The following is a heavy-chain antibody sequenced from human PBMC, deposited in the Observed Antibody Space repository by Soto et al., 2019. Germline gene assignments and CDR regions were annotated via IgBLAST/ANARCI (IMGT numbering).Heavy chain of an antibody. CDR2: INHSGST. Sequence: SETLSLTCAVYGGSFSGYYWSWIRQPPGKGLEWIGEINHSGSTNYNPSLKSRVTISVDTSKNQFSLKLSSVTAADTAVYYCASGSHGTFGGVIAPLGDYYGMDVWGQGTTVTV. CDR1: GGSFSGYY. D-gene: IGHD3-16*02. CDR3: ASGSHGTFGGVIAPLGDYYGMDV. J-gene: IGHJ6*02. V-gene: IGHV4-34*01.